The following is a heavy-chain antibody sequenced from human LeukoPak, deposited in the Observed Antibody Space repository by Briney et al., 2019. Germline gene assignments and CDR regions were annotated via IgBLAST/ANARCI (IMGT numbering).Heavy chain of an antibody. CDR2: IIPIFGTA. V-gene: IGHV1-69*06. D-gene: IGHD5-18*01. Sequence: SETVSCKTSVYTFTSYDINWVRQATGQGLEWMGGIIPIFGTANYAQKFQGRVTITADKSTSTAYMELSSLRSEDTAVYYCARGRKYGYSYGYYFDYWGQGTLVTVSS. CDR3: ARGRKYGYSYGYYFDY. J-gene: IGHJ4*02. CDR1: VYTFTSYD.